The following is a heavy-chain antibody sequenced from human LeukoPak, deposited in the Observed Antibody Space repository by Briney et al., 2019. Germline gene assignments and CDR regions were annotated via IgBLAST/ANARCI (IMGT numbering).Heavy chain of an antibody. CDR3: ARDRSPLMYSSSWLDY. CDR1: GFTFSSYG. D-gene: IGHD6-13*01. V-gene: IGHV3-33*01. J-gene: IGHJ4*02. CDR2: IWYDGSSK. Sequence: GRSLRLSCAASGFTFSSYGMHWVRQAPGKGLEWVAVIWYDGSSKYYADSVKGRFTISRDNSKNTLYLQMNSLRAEDTAVYYCARDRSPLMYSSSWLDYWGQGTLVTVSS.